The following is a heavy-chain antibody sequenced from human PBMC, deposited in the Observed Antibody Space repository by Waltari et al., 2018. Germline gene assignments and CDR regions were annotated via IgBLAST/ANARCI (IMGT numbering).Heavy chain of an antibody. V-gene: IGHV3-30*02. CDR2: IRYDESNK. J-gene: IGHJ4*02. CDR1: GFTFRGYG. D-gene: IGHD6-19*01. CDR3: AKDLYEYSSGWSVWGFDY. Sequence: QVQLVESGGGVVQPGGSLRLSCAASGFTFRGYGMHWVRQAPGKGLEWVAFIRYDESNKYYADSVKGRFTISRDNSKITLYLQMNSLRAEDTAVYYCAKDLYEYSSGWSVWGFDYWGQGTLVTVSS.